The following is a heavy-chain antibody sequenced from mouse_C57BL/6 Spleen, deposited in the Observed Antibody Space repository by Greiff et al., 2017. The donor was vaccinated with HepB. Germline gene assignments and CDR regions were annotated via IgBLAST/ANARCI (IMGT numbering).Heavy chain of an antibody. D-gene: IGHD2-2*01. CDR2: INPSNGGT. J-gene: IGHJ4*01. CDR3: AREGYDRTDYYAMDY. V-gene: IGHV1-53*01. Sequence: QVQLQQPGTELVKPGASVKLSCKASGYTFTSYWMHWVKQRPGQGLEWIGNINPSNGGTNYNEKFKSKATLTVDKSSSTAYMQLSSLTSEDSAVYYGAREGYDRTDYYAMDYWGQGTSVTVSS. CDR1: GYTFTSYW.